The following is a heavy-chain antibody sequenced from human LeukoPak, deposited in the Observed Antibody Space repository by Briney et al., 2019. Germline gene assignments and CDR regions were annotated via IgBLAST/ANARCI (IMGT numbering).Heavy chain of an antibody. Sequence: GGSLRLSCAASGFTFSNYGMHWVRQAPGKGLEWVAFIRFDGSNKYYADSVKGRFTISRDNSKNTLYLQMNRLRAADTAVYYCAKEVRDLEGYFDYWGQGTLVTVSS. D-gene: IGHD1-1*01. CDR2: IRFDGSNK. CDR3: AKEVRDLEGYFDY. CDR1: GFTFSNYG. V-gene: IGHV3-30*02. J-gene: IGHJ4*02.